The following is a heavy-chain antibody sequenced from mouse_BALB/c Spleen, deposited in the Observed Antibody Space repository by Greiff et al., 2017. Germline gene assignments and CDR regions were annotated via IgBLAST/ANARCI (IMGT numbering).Heavy chain of an antibody. CDR3: ARSRGSRDYYFDY. CDR2: IDPANGNT. D-gene: IGHD1-1*01. V-gene: IGHV14-3*02. J-gene: IGHJ2*01. CDR1: GFNIKDTY. Sequence: VQLQQSGAELVKAGASVKLSCTASGFNIKDTYMHWVKQRPEQGLEWIGRIDPANGNTKYDPKFQGKATITADTSSNTAYLQLSSLTSEDTAVYYCARSRGSRDYYFDYWGQGTTLTVSS.